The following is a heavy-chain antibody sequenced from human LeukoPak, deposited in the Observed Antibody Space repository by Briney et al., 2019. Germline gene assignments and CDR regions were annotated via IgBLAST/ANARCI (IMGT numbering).Heavy chain of an antibody. D-gene: IGHD6-19*01. CDR3: AKVATFRIAVATFDY. Sequence: ASVKVSCKASGYTFTGYYMHWVRQAPGQGLEWMGWINPNSGGTNYAQKFQGRVTMTRDTSISTAYMELNSLRAEDTAVYYCAKVATFRIAVATFDYWGQGTLVTVSS. CDR2: INPNSGGT. CDR1: GYTFTGYY. J-gene: IGHJ4*02. V-gene: IGHV1-2*02.